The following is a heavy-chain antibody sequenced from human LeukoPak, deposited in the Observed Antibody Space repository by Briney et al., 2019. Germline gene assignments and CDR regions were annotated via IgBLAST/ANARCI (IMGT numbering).Heavy chain of an antibody. J-gene: IGHJ4*02. D-gene: IGHD2-15*01. Sequence: SVKVSCKASGGTFTSYAISWVRQAPGLGLEWMGRIIPIFGTANYAQKFQGRVTITADKSTSTAYMELSSLRSEDTAVYYCARVSFCSGSSCYAGHDYWGQGTLVTVSS. V-gene: IGHV1-69*06. CDR3: ARVSFCSGSSCYAGHDY. CDR1: GGTFTSYA. CDR2: IIPIFGTA.